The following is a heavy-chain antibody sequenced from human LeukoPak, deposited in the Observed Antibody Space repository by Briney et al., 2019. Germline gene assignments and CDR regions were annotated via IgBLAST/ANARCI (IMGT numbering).Heavy chain of an antibody. CDR3: AKDIEDSSGWYGMDV. Sequence: GGSLRLSCAASGFTFDDYAMHWVRQAPGKGLEWVSGISWNSGSVGYADSVKGRFTISRDNAKNSLYLQMNSLRAEDTALYYCAKDIEDSSGWYGMDVWGQGTTVTVSS. J-gene: IGHJ6*02. V-gene: IGHV3-9*01. D-gene: IGHD6-19*01. CDR2: ISWNSGSV. CDR1: GFTFDDYA.